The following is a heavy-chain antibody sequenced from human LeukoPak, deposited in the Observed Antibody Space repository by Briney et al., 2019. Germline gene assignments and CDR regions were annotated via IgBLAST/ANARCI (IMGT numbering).Heavy chain of an antibody. Sequence: SETLSLTCTVSGGCISSYYWSWIRQPPGKGLEWIGYIYYSGSTNYNPSLKSRVTISVDTSKNQFSLKLSSVTAADTAVYYCTRGYSYVGFDYWGQGTLVTVSS. CDR1: GGCISSYY. D-gene: IGHD5-18*01. J-gene: IGHJ4*02. V-gene: IGHV4-59*08. CDR2: IYYSGST. CDR3: TRGYSYVGFDY.